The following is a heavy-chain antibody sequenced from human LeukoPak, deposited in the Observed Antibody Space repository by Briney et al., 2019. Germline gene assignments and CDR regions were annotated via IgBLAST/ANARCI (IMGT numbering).Heavy chain of an antibody. Sequence: GASVKVSCKASGYTFTGYYMHWVRQAPGQGLEWMGWINPNSGGTNYAQKFQGRVTMTRDTSISTAYMELSRLRSDDTAVYYCARAKGVVVTDYYYGMDVWGQGTTVTVSS. V-gene: IGHV1-2*02. CDR1: GYTFTGYY. CDR2: INPNSGGT. J-gene: IGHJ6*02. CDR3: ARAKGVVVTDYYYGMDV. D-gene: IGHD2-21*02.